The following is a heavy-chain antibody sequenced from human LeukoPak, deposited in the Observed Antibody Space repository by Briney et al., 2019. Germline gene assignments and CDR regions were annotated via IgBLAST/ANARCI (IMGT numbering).Heavy chain of an antibody. CDR3: AKGNSNWD. CDR2: IYSGGST. CDR1: GFTVSSNY. J-gene: IGHJ4*02. D-gene: IGHD1-7*01. Sequence: GGSLRLSCAASGFTVSSNYMTWVRQAPGKGLEWVSVIYSGGSTYYADSVKGRFTISRDNSRNTLFLQMNSLRAEDTAVYYCAKGNSNWDWGQGTLVTVSS. V-gene: IGHV3-53*01.